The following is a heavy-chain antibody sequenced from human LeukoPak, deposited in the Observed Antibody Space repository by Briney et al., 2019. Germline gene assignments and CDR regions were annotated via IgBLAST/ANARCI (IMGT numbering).Heavy chain of an antibody. CDR3: AKGVWNGYANDYYYMDV. D-gene: IGHD3-3*01. CDR2: ISGSGGST. CDR1: GFTFSSYA. J-gene: IGHJ6*03. V-gene: IGHV3-23*01. Sequence: PGGSLRLSCAASGFTFSSYAMSWVRQAPGKGLEWVSAISGSGGSTYYADSVKGRFTVSRDNSKNTLYLQMNSLRAEDTAVYYCAKGVWNGYANDYYYMDVWRKGTTVTVSS.